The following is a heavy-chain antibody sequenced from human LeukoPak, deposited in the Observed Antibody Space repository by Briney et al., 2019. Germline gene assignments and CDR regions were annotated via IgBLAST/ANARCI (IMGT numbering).Heavy chain of an antibody. D-gene: IGHD3-22*01. J-gene: IGHJ4*02. CDR2: ISYDGSNK. CDR1: GFTFSSYA. CDR3: ARGAAKTYYYDSSGLYYFDY. Sequence: PGRSLRLSCAASGFTFSSYAMHWVRQAPGKGLEWVAVISYDGSNKYYADSVKGRFTISRDNSKDTLYLQMNSLRAEGTAVYYCARGAAKTYYYDSSGLYYFDYWGQGTLVTVSS. V-gene: IGHV3-30-3*01.